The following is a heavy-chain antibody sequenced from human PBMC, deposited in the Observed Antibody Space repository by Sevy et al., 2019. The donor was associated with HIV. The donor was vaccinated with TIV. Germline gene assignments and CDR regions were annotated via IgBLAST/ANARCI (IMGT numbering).Heavy chain of an antibody. V-gene: IGHV3-15*01. D-gene: IGHD1-26*01. Sequence: GGSLRLSCAASGFTFSNAWMSWVRQAPGKGLEWVGLIKSKTDGGTTDYAAPVKGRFTISRDDSKNTLYLQMNSLKTEDTAVYYCTLRDSGSYSYYYGMDVWGQGTTVTVSS. J-gene: IGHJ6*02. CDR2: IKSKTDGGTT. CDR3: TLRDSGSYSYYYGMDV. CDR1: GFTFSNAW.